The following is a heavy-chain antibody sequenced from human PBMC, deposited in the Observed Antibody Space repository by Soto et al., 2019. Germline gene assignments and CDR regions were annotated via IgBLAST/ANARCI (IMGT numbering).Heavy chain of an antibody. Sequence: QVQLVQSGAEVKKPGASVKVSCKASGYTFTSYGISWVRQAPGQGLEWMGWISAYNGNTNYAQKLQGRVTMTTDTSTSTAYMELRSLRSDDTAVYYCARSKIVVVPAAPEWYFDLWGRGTLVTVSS. D-gene: IGHD2-2*01. J-gene: IGHJ2*01. CDR3: ARSKIVVVPAAPEWYFDL. V-gene: IGHV1-18*01. CDR1: GYTFTSYG. CDR2: ISAYNGNT.